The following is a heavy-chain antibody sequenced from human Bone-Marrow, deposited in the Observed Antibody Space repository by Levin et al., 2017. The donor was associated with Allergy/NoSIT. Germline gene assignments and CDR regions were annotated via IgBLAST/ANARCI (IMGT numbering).Heavy chain of an antibody. CDR1: GYTFTSYG. J-gene: IGHJ6*03. Sequence: GESLKISCKSSGYTFTSYGISWVRQAPGQGLEWVGWISADNGDTNFAQKLQGRITMTTDTSTSTAYMELRSLRFDDTALYYCARVPGGYCSGGTCYSVRIDGWGKGTTVTVSS. V-gene: IGHV1-18*01. D-gene: IGHD2-15*01. CDR3: ARVPGGYCSGGTCYSVRIDG. CDR2: ISADNGDT.